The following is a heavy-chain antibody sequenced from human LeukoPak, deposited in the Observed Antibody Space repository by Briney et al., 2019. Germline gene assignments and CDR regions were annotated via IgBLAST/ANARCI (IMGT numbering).Heavy chain of an antibody. D-gene: IGHD6-13*01. J-gene: IGHJ4*02. Sequence: AASVKASCKASGYSFTRYGFSWVRQAPGQGLEWMGWISAYNGHTNYAQNFQGRVTMTTDTSTSTAYMELRSLRSDDTAVYFCARAYSSTWYGDYWGQGTLVTVSS. CDR2: ISAYNGHT. V-gene: IGHV1-18*01. CDR1: GYSFTRYG. CDR3: ARAYSSTWYGDY.